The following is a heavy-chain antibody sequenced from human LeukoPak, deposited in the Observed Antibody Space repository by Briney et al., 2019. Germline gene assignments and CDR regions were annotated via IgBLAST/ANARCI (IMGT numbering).Heavy chain of an antibody. Sequence: GGSLRLSCAASGFTFSSYAMHWVRQAPGKGLEWVAVISYGGSNKYYADSVKGRFTISRDNSKSTLYLQMNSLRAEDTAVYYCARDEGGGDSYGTGYYFDYWGQGTLVTVSS. CDR1: GFTFSSYA. D-gene: IGHD5-18*01. CDR2: ISYGGSNK. V-gene: IGHV3-30-3*01. CDR3: ARDEGGGDSYGTGYYFDY. J-gene: IGHJ4*02.